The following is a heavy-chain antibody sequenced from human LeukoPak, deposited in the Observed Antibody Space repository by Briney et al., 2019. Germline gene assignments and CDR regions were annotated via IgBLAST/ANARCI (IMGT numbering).Heavy chain of an antibody. J-gene: IGHJ4*02. CDR2: ISGSGDNT. D-gene: IGHD3-10*01. Sequence: GGSLRLSCATSGFTFSSYGMTWVRPAPGKGLEWVSSISGSGDNTYSPHSVKGRFTFSRDNSKDTLYLQMNSLRAEDTAVYYCARGVYYGSGTYYSPTSPHWGQGTLVTVSS. CDR1: GFTFSSYG. CDR3: ARGVYYGSGTYYSPTSPH. V-gene: IGHV3-23*01.